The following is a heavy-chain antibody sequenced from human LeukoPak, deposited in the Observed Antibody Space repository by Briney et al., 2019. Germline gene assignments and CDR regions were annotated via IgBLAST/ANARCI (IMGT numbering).Heavy chain of an antibody. CDR2: INSDGSST. CDR1: GFTFSSYW. D-gene: IGHD6-13*01. V-gene: IGHV3-74*01. CDR3: ARAWYSSSWYIDY. Sequence: GGSLRLSCAASGFTFSSYWMHWVRQAPGKELVWVSRINSDGSSTSYADSVKGRFTISRNNAKNTLYLQMNSLRAEDTAVYYCARAWYSSSWYIDYWGQGTLVTVSS. J-gene: IGHJ4*02.